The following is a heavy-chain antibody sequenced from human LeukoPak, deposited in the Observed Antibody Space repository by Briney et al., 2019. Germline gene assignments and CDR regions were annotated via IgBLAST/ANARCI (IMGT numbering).Heavy chain of an antibody. D-gene: IGHD4-17*01. V-gene: IGHV4-39*01. CDR2: IYYSGST. J-gene: IGHJ6*02. CDR3: ASLGATVTSMGYYYGMDV. CDR1: GGSISSSSYY. Sequence: SETLPLTCTVSGGSISSSSYYWGWIRQPPGKGLEWIGSIYYSGSTYYNPSLKSRVTISVDTSKNQFSLKLSSVTAADTAVYYCASLGATVTSMGYYYGMDVWGQGTTVTVSS.